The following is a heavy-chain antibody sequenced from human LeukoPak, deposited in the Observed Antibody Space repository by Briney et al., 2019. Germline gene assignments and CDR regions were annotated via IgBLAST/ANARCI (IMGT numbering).Heavy chain of an antibody. D-gene: IGHD6-19*01. V-gene: IGHV3-74*01. CDR3: ARVSGSGWYKVLGY. Sequence: GGSLRLSCAASGFTFSSTWMNWVRQGPGKGLEWVSRITSDGSSTIYADSVKGRFTISRDNAKNSLYLQMNSLRAEDTAVYYCARVSGSGWYKVLGYWGQGTLVTVSS. J-gene: IGHJ4*02. CDR1: GFTFSSTW. CDR2: ITSDGSST.